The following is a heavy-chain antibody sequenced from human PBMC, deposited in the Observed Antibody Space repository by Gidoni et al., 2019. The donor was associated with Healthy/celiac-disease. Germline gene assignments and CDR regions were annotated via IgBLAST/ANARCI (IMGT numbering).Heavy chain of an antibody. D-gene: IGHD6-19*01. CDR1: GCSISSGSYY. CDR2: IYTSGST. Sequence: QVQLQESGPGLVKPSPPLSLTCTVPGCSISSGSYYWSGLRQPAGKGLEWIGRIYTSGSTNYNPALKSRVTISVDTSKNQFSLKLSSVTAADTAVYYCASGGAGTGAFDIWGQGTMVTVSS. V-gene: IGHV4-61*02. J-gene: IGHJ3*02. CDR3: ASGGAGTGAFDI.